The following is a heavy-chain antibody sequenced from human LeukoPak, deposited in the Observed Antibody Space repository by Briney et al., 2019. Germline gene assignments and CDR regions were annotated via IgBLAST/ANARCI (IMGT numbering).Heavy chain of an antibody. D-gene: IGHD1-14*01. CDR2: IYNSGTT. CDR3: ARDGFNRNYNWYFDL. V-gene: IGHV4-59*01. Sequence: SETLCLTCTVSGGSISSYYWSWVRQPPGKGLEWIGYIYNSGTTNYNPSLKSRVTISVDTSKNQFSLRLSSVTAADTAVYYCARDGFNRNYNWYFDLWGRGTLVTVSS. J-gene: IGHJ2*01. CDR1: GGSISSYY.